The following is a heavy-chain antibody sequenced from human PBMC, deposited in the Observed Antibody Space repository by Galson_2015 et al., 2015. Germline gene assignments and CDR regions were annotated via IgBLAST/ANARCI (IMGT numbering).Heavy chain of an antibody. CDR3: AKDNEGYCSDGHCYSYYYYGMDV. J-gene: IGHJ6*02. D-gene: IGHD2-15*01. Sequence: SLRLSCAARGFTFSSCGMHWVRQAPGKGLEWVALISDEGSIKEYADSVKGRFTISRDNSQNTLSLQMNSLRAEDTAIYYCAKDNEGYCSDGHCYSYYYYGMDVWGQGTTVTVSS. CDR2: ISDEGSIK. CDR1: GFTFSSCG. V-gene: IGHV3-30*18.